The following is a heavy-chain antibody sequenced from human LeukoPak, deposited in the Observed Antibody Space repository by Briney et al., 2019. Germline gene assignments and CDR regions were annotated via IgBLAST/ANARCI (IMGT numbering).Heavy chain of an antibody. D-gene: IGHD1-26*01. J-gene: IGHJ4*02. CDR1: GFTFRTSG. CDR3: AKDGGTHFDH. Sequence: GGSLRLSCAASGFTFRTSGMNWVRQAPGKGLEWVSYISSGGTTISYAQSVKGRFTITRDNAQNSLTLHMNTLRADDTAVYYCAKDGGTHFDHWGQGTLVTVSS. V-gene: IGHV3-48*01. CDR2: ISSGGTTI.